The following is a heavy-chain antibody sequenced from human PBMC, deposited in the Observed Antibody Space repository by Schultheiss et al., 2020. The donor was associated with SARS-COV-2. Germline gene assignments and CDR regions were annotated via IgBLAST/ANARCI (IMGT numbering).Heavy chain of an antibody. V-gene: IGHV3-49*03. J-gene: IGHJ5*02. D-gene: IGHD1-1*01. CDR3: SAENEREDFDP. CDR1: GGPFNNYY. CDR2: IRSKAYGGTT. Sequence: LSLTCAVYGGPFNNYYWTWIRQPPTKGLEWVGFIRSKAYGGTTEYAASVKGRFTISRDDSKNTSYLQMNSLKTEDTAVYYCSAENEREDFDPRGQGTLVTVSS.